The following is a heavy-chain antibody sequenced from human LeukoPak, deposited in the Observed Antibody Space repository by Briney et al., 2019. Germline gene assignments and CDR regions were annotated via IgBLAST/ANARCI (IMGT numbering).Heavy chain of an antibody. V-gene: IGHV1-2*02. CDR1: GYTFTGYY. CDR2: INPNSGDT. CDR3: TRAGDY. Sequence: GGSLRLSCVGSGYTFTGYYMHWVRQAPGQGLEWMGWINPNSGDTNYAQNFQGRVTLTRDTSISTGYMELSRLRSDDTAVYYCTRAGDYWGQGTLVTVSS. J-gene: IGHJ4*02.